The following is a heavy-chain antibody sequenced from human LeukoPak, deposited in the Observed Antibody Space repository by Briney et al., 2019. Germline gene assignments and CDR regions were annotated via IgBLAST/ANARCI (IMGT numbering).Heavy chain of an antibody. CDR2: ISSSSSSYI. D-gene: IGHD4-17*01. CDR3: ARDWGDYAFFDY. Sequence: GGSLRLSCAASGFTFSSYSMNWVRQAPGKGLEWVSSISSSSSSYIYYADSVKGRFTISRDNAKNSLYLQMNSLRAEDTAVYYCARDWGDYAFFDYWGQGTLVTVSS. V-gene: IGHV3-21*01. J-gene: IGHJ4*02. CDR1: GFTFSSYS.